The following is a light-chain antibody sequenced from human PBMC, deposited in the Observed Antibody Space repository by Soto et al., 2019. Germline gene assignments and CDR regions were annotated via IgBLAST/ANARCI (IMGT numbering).Light chain of an antibody. CDR2: DGS. J-gene: IGKJ4*01. CDR3: QQRRSWPLT. V-gene: IGKV3-11*01. Sequence: EIVLTQSPATLSLSPGERATLSSRASQSISSYLAWYQQKPGQAPRLLIYDGSNRATGIPARFSGSGSETDFTLTISSLEPEDFASYYCQQRRSWPLTFGGGTKVEIK. CDR1: QSISSY.